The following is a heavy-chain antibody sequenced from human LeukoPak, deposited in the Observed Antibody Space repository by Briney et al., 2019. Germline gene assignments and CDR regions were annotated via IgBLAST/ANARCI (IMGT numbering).Heavy chain of an antibody. J-gene: IGHJ4*02. D-gene: IGHD3-3*01. CDR1: GGSNSSYY. CDR2: IYYSGST. V-gene: IGHV4-59*01. Sequence: SSETLSLTCTVSGGSNSSYYLSWIRQPPAKGLEWLGYIYYSGSTNYNPSLKSRVTISVDTSKNQFSLKLSSVTAADTAVYYCARAYYDFWSGYYSFDYWGQGTLVTVSS. CDR3: ARAYYDFWSGYYSFDY.